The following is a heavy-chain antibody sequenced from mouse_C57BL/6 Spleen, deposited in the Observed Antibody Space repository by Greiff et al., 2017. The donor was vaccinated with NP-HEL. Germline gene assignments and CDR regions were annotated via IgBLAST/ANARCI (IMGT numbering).Heavy chain of an antibody. Sequence: QVQLQQSGAELMKPGASVKLSCTATGYTFTGYWIEWVKQRPGHGLEWIGEILPGSGSSKYNEKFKGKATFTADTASNTAYMQLSSLTTEYSAIYSCGRGRDYETWFAYWGQGTLVTVSA. J-gene: IGHJ3*01. CDR1: GYTFTGYW. V-gene: IGHV1-9*01. D-gene: IGHD2-4*01. CDR3: GRGRDYETWFAY. CDR2: ILPGSGSS.